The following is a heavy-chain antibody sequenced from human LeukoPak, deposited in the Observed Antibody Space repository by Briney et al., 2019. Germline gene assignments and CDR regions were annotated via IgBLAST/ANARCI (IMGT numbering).Heavy chain of an antibody. J-gene: IGHJ5*02. CDR2: IYTSGST. CDR1: GGSISSYC. CDR3: ARSLLTRFDP. Sequence: SETLSLTCTVSGGSISSYCWSWIRQPAGKGLEWIGRIYTSGSTNYNPSLKSRVTISVDKSKNQFSLKLSSVTAADTAVYYCARSLLTRFDPWGQGTLVTVSS. V-gene: IGHV4-4*07.